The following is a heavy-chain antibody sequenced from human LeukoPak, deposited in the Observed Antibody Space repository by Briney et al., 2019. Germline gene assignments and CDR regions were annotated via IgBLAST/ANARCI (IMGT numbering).Heavy chain of an antibody. CDR2: IYSGGST. Sequence: SGGSLRLSCAASGFTVSSNYMSWVRQAPGKGLEWVSVIYSGGSTYYADSVKGRFTISRDNSKNTLYLQMNSLRAEDTAVYYCARDRREVSVNFYYYYGMDVWGQGTTVTVSS. CDR3: ARDRREVSVNFYYYYGMDV. CDR1: GFTVSSNY. D-gene: IGHD3-16*02. J-gene: IGHJ6*02. V-gene: IGHV3-53*01.